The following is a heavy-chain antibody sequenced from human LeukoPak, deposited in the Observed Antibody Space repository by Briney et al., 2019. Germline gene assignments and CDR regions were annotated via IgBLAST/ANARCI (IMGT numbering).Heavy chain of an antibody. CDR2: ISGSGGST. J-gene: IGHJ6*03. V-gene: IGHV3-23*01. D-gene: IGHD3-9*01. Sequence: GALRLSCAASGFTFSSYGMSWVGQAPGKGLEWVSAISGSGGSTYYADSVKGRFTISRDNSKNTLYLQMNSLRAEDTAVYYCARVRGIRGLPGILIGRFSDYYYMDVWGKGTTVTISS. CDR1: GFTFSSYG. CDR3: ARVRGIRGLPGILIGRFSDYYYMDV.